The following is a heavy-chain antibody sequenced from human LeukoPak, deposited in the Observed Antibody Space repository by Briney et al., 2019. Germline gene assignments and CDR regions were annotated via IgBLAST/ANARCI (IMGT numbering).Heavy chain of an antibody. CDR3: ARRKSSSSWSTCDY. J-gene: IGHJ4*02. CDR2: IPYDGSNK. Sequence: RGSLRLSCAASGFTLSSYGMHWVRQAPGKGLEWVAVIPYDGSNKYYADPVKGRFAISRDNSNNTLYLQVSSLRAEDTAVYYCARRKSSSSWSTCDYWGQGTLVTVSS. CDR1: GFTLSSYG. D-gene: IGHD6-13*01. V-gene: IGHV3-30*03.